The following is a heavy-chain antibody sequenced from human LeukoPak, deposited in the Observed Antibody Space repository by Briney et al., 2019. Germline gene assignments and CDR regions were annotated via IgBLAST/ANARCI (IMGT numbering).Heavy chain of an antibody. V-gene: IGHV1-69*01. CDR2: IIPIFGTA. Sequence: VASVKVSCKASGGTFSGYAISWVRQAPGQGLEWMGGIIPIFGTANYAQKFQGRVTITADESTSTAYMELSSLRSEDTAVYYCASGFWSGYPQNHFDYWGQGTLVTVSS. D-gene: IGHD3-3*01. J-gene: IGHJ4*02. CDR3: ASGFWSGYPQNHFDY. CDR1: GGTFSGYA.